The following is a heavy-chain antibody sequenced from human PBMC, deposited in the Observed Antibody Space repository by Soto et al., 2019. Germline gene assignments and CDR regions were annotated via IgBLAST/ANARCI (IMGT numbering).Heavy chain of an antibody. J-gene: IGHJ4*01. V-gene: IGHV3-66*01. CDR1: GLSVSSND. CDR2: IYSADNT. CDR3: ARGSLY. Sequence: GGSLRLSCAAPGLSVSSNDMSWVRQAPGKGLECVSIIYSADNTFYVDSVKGRFIISRDNSKNTVYLQMNSLRADDTAVYYCARGSLYWGQGTLVIVSS.